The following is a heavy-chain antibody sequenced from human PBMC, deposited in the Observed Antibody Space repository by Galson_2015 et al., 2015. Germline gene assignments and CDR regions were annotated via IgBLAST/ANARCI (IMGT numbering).Heavy chain of an antibody. J-gene: IGHJ2*01. D-gene: IGHD5-12*01. Sequence: SGYMFTSYYIHWVRQAPGQGLEWMGMINRNGDSTTYAQKFQGRVTMTRDTSTSTVYMELSSLRSDDTAVYYCARARQANWYFDFWGRGTLVTVSS. V-gene: IGHV1-46*01. CDR2: INRNGDST. CDR1: GYMFTSYY. CDR3: ARARQANWYFDF.